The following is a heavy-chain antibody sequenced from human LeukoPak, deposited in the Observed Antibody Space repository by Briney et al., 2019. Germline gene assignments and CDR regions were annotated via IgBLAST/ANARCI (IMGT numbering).Heavy chain of an antibody. CDR1: GYTFTGYY. D-gene: IGHD3-10*01. J-gene: IGHJ4*02. V-gene: IGHV1-2*02. CDR2: INPKNGDS. Sequence: ASVKVSCKSSGYTFTGYYMHWVRQAPGQGLEWMGWINPKNGDSKYAQKFQGRVTMTRDTSISTAYMELSRLRSDDTAVYYCARGSSEGPKYYFDYWGQGTLVTVSS. CDR3: ARGSSEGPKYYFDY.